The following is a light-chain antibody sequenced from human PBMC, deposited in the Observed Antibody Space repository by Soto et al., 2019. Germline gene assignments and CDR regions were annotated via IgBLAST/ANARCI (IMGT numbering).Light chain of an antibody. CDR1: QSIGNH. CDR3: QQSYNTPPYT. CDR2: GAS. V-gene: IGKV1-39*01. Sequence: DIQMTQSPSSLSASVGDRVTITCQATQSIGNHLNWYQQKPGNAPKLLIFGASNLQSGVPSRFSGSGSGTDFTLTINSLQLEDFATYYCQQSYNTPPYTFGPGTKLEIK. J-gene: IGKJ2*01.